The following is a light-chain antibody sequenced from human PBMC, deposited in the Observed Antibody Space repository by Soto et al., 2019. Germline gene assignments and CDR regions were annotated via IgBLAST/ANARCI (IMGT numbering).Light chain of an antibody. Sequence: EIVLTQSPATLSLSPGERATLSCRASQSISSYLAWYQQKPGQAPRLLIYDASNRATGIPARFSGSGSGTDFALTISSLEPGDFAVYYCQQRSSWPPWTFGQGTKVDIK. J-gene: IGKJ1*01. CDR3: QQRSSWPPWT. CDR2: DAS. CDR1: QSISSY. V-gene: IGKV3-11*01.